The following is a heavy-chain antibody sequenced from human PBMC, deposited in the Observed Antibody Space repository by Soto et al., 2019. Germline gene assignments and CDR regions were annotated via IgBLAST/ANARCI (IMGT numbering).Heavy chain of an antibody. D-gene: IGHD5-18*01. CDR3: ARGRGVREYSYGLSHI. J-gene: IGHJ3*02. Sequence: SETLSLTCTVSGGSVRSGDYYWNWIRQPPGKSLEWIGYIYYTGSSYYNPSLKSRVTISVDVSQNQFSLQLRSVTAAETAVYYCARGRGVREYSYGLSHISGPGTMVTVSS. V-gene: IGHV4-30-4*01. CDR2: IYYTGSS. CDR1: GGSVRSGDYY.